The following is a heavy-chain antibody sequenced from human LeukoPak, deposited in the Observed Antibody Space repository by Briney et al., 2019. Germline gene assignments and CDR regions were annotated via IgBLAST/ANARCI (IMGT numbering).Heavy chain of an antibody. J-gene: IGHJ4*02. CDR2: IYYSGST. CDR3: ARGPAYYYDSSGYCVDY. V-gene: IGHV4-31*03. D-gene: IGHD3-22*01. CDR1: GGSISSGGYY. Sequence: PSQTLSLTCTVSGGSISSGGYYWSWIRQHPGKGLEWIGYIYYSGSTYYNPSLKSRVTISVDTSKNQFSLKLSSVTAADTAVYYCARGPAYYYDSSGYCVDYWGQGTLVTVSS.